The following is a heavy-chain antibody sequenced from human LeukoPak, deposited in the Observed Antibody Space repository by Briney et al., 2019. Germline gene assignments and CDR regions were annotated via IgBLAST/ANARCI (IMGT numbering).Heavy chain of an antibody. CDR1: GFTFSSYE. CDR2: ISSSGSTI. CDR3: ARDLRYYYDSSGHFDY. D-gene: IGHD3-22*01. Sequence: GGSLRLSCAASGFTFSSYEMNWVRQAPGKGLEWVSYISSSGSTIYYADSVKGRFTISRDNAKNSLYLQMNSLRAEDTAVYYCARDLRYYYDSSGHFDYWGQGTLVTVSS. V-gene: IGHV3-48*03. J-gene: IGHJ4*02.